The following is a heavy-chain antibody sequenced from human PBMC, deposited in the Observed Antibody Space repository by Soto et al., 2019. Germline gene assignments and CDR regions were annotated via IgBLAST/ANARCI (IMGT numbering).Heavy chain of an antibody. V-gene: IGHV3-30*18. CDR1: GFTFSRSG. D-gene: IGHD2-8*01. CDR2: ISYDGSSK. CDR3: AKDLHRPCMNDYYGLDV. Sequence: GSLRLSCAASGFTFSRSGRHWVRQAPGKGLEWMAIISYDGSSKYYTDSVRGRFTISIDNSKNTLYLQMNILRPEDTAVYYCAKDLHRPCMNDYYGLDVWGQGTTVTVSS. J-gene: IGHJ6*02.